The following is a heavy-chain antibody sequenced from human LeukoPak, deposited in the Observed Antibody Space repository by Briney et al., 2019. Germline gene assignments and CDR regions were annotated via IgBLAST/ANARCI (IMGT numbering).Heavy chain of an antibody. CDR1: GGSFGNYY. J-gene: IGHJ4*02. CDR3: ARSVATPYSGYDN. Sequence: PSETLSLTCTVSGGSFGNYYWSWIRQPPGKGLEWIGSIYYSGSTYYNPSLKSRVTISVDTSKNQFSLKLSSVTAADTAVYYCARSVATPYSGYDNWGQGTLVTVSS. CDR2: IYYSGST. D-gene: IGHD5-12*01. V-gene: IGHV4-39*07.